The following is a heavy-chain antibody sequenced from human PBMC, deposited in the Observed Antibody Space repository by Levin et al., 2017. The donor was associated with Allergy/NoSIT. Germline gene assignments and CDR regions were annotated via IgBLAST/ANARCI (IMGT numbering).Heavy chain of an antibody. D-gene: IGHD2-15*01. J-gene: IGHJ1*01. V-gene: IGHV1-2*02. CDR3: ARVIYCSGGSCYHAFQH. Sequence: ASVKVSCKASGYTFTGYYMHWVRQAPGQGLEWMGWINPNSGGTNYAQKFQGRVTMTRDTSISTAYMELSRVRSDDTAVYYCARVIYCSGGSCYHAFQHWGQGTLVTVSS. CDR1: GYTFTGYY. CDR2: INPNSGGT.